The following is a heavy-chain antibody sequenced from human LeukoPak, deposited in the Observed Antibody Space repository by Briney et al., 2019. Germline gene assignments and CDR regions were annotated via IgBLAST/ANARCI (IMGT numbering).Heavy chain of an antibody. CDR1: GTSISSYY. CDR2: IYTSGST. V-gene: IGHV4-4*07. J-gene: IGHJ1*01. CDR3: AREEYCSSTSCYVPFQH. D-gene: IGHD2-2*01. Sequence: KPSETLSLTCTVSGTSISSYYWSWIRQPAGMGLEWIGRIYTSGSTNYNPSLKSRVTISVDTSENQFSLKLSSVTAADTAVYYCAREEYCSSTSCYVPFQHWGQGTLVTVSS.